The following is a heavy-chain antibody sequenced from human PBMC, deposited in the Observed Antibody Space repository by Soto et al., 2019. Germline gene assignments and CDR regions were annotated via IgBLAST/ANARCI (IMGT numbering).Heavy chain of an antibody. CDR1: GGSISSGDYY. Sequence: SETLSLTCTVSGGSISSGDYYWSWIRQPPGKGLEWIGYIYYSGSTYYNPSLKSRVTISVDTSKNQFSLKLSSVTAADTAVYYRARTIDSRGYYYPFFDYWGQGTLVTVSS. CDR3: ARTIDSRGYYYPFFDY. V-gene: IGHV4-30-4*01. CDR2: IYYSGST. D-gene: IGHD3-22*01. J-gene: IGHJ4*02.